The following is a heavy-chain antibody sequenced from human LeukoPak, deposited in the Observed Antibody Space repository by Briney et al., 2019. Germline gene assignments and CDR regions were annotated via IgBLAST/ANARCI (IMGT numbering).Heavy chain of an antibody. CDR1: GGSISSSSYY. CDR2: IYYSGST. Sequence: PSETLSLTCTVSGGSISSSSYYWGWIRQPPGKGLEWIGSIYYSGSTYYNPSLKSRVTISVDTSKNQFSLKLSSVTAADTAVYYCARDMVGSEGFDYWGQGTLVTVSS. D-gene: IGHD4/OR15-4a*01. V-gene: IGHV4-39*07. J-gene: IGHJ4*02. CDR3: ARDMVGSEGFDY.